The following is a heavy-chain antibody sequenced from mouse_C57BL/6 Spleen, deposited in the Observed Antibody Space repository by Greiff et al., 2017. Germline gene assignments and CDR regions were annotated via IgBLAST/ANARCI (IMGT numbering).Heavy chain of an antibody. V-gene: IGHV1-53*01. J-gene: IGHJ4*01. CDR3: AREGNYSYAMDY. CDR2: INPSNGGT. Sequence: QVQLQQPGTELVKPGASVKLSCKASGYTFTSYWMHWVKQRPGQGLEWIGNINPSNGGTNYNEKFKSKATLTVDKSSSTADMQLSSLTSEDSAVYYCAREGNYSYAMDYWGQGTSVTVSS. CDR1: GYTFTSYW. D-gene: IGHD2-12*01.